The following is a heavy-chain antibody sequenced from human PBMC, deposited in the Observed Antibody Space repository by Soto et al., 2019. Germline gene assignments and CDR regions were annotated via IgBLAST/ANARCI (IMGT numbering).Heavy chain of an antibody. CDR3: ARQRYFDWLLDI. J-gene: IGHJ3*02. CDR1: GGSISSSN. V-gene: IGHV3-21*01. D-gene: IGHD3-9*01. CDR2: ISSSSSYI. Sequence: TSETLSLTCAVSGGSISSSNWWSWVRQAPGKGLEWVSSISSSSSYIYYADSVKGRFTISRDNAKNSLYLQMNSLRAEDTAVYYCARQRYFDWLLDIWGQGTMVTVSS.